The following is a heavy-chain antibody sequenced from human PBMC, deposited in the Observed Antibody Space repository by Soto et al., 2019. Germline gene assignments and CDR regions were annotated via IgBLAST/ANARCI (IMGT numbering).Heavy chain of an antibody. V-gene: IGHV4-39*01. CDR1: GGSVSSPGFH. Sequence: TCTVSGGSVSSPGFHWGWIRQPPGKGLQWVGTISYSETTYSNPSLKRRVTISVDTSKNQFSLKLSSVTAADTAVYYCARHSSPYSYSDWFDPWGQGTLVTVSS. CDR2: ISYSETT. D-gene: IGHD1-26*01. CDR3: ARHSSPYSYSDWFDP. J-gene: IGHJ5*02.